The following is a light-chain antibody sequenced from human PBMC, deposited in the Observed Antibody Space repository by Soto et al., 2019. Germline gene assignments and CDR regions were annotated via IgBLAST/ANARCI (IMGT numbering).Light chain of an antibody. CDR3: SSYTSSSTPYV. CDR2: DVS. CDR1: SSDVGGYNY. Sequence: QSVLTQPASVSGSPGQSITISCTGTSSDVGGYNYVSWYQQHPGKAPKLMIYDVSNRPSGVSNRFSGSKSGNTASLTISGLKAEDEADYYCSSYTSSSTPYVFGTGTKVT. J-gene: IGLJ1*01. V-gene: IGLV2-14*01.